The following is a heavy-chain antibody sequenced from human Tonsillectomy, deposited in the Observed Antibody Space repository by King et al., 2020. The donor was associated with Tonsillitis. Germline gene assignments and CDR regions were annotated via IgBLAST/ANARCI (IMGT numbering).Heavy chain of an antibody. D-gene: IGHD6-19*01. CDR3: AKARQWLVHFDY. V-gene: IGHV3-30*18. Sequence: VQLVESGGGVVQPGRSLRLSCAASGFTFSSYGIHWVRQAPGKGLEWVAVISSVGSKKYYADSVRGRFTISRENSKNTLYLQINSLRADDTAVYYCAKARQWLVHFDYWGQGTLVTVSS. CDR2: ISSVGSKK. CDR1: GFTFSSYG. J-gene: IGHJ4*02.